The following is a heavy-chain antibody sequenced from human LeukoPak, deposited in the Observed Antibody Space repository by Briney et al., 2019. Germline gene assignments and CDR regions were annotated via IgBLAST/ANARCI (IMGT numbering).Heavy chain of an antibody. J-gene: IGHJ4*02. CDR3: ARAGVDTSGYYYQGFDY. Sequence: GGTLRLSCAASGFTFSSYGMSWVRQAPGKGLEWVANIKEDGGEKYDVDSVKGRFTISRDNAKNSLYLQVNSLTAEDTAVYYCARAGVDTSGYYYQGFDYWGQGTLVTVSS. D-gene: IGHD3-3*01. CDR1: GFTFSSYG. V-gene: IGHV3-7*01. CDR2: IKEDGGEK.